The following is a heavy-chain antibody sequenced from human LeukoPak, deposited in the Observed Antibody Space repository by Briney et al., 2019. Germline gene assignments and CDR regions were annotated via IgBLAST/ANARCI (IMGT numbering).Heavy chain of an antibody. V-gene: IGHV3-23*01. Sequence: GGSLRLSCAASGFIFSNYAMTWVRQAPGKGLEWVSAISGSGGSTYYADSVKGRFTISRDNSKNTLYLQMNSLRAEDTAVYYGAKSPESTGTFYDAFDIWGQGTMVTVSS. J-gene: IGHJ3*02. D-gene: IGHD1-1*01. CDR2: ISGSGGST. CDR1: GFIFSNYA. CDR3: AKSPESTGTFYDAFDI.